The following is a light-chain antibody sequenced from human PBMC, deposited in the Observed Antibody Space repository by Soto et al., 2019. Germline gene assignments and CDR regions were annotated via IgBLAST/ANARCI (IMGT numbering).Light chain of an antibody. V-gene: IGKV3-11*01. CDR2: DAS. Sequence: EIVLTQSPATLSLSPGERATLSCRARQSVSSFLAWYQQKPGQAPRLLIYDASSRATGIPARFSGSGAGTDFSLTISSLEPEDFAVYYCQQGTNWPPWTFGQGTKVE. CDR1: QSVSSF. CDR3: QQGTNWPPWT. J-gene: IGKJ1*01.